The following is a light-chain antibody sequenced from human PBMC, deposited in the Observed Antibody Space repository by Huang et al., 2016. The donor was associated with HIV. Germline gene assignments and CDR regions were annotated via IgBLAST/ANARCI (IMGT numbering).Light chain of an antibody. V-gene: IGKV3D-15*01. J-gene: IGKJ2*01. CDR3: QQYNNWPPYT. CDR1: QNVSSN. Sequence: EIVMRQSPATLSVSPGVRVALSCTASQNVSSNLAWYKAKPGQPPSLVIYDTSTRATGIPARFSGRWSGTEFTLSISSLQSEDFAFYYCQQYNNWPPYTFGQGTKLEIK. CDR2: DTS.